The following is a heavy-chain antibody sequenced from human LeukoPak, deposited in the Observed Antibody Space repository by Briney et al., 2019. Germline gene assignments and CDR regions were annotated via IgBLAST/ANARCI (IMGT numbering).Heavy chain of an antibody. Sequence: ASVKVSCKVSGYTLTELSMHWVRQAPGKGLEWMGGFDPEDGETIYAQKFQGRVTMTKDTSTDTAYMELSSLRSEDTAVYYCATAAMRYYYDSSGYSPFAFDIWGQGTMVTVSS. D-gene: IGHD3-22*01. J-gene: IGHJ3*02. CDR2: FDPEDGET. CDR1: GYTLTELS. V-gene: IGHV1-24*01. CDR3: ATAAMRYYYDSSGYSPFAFDI.